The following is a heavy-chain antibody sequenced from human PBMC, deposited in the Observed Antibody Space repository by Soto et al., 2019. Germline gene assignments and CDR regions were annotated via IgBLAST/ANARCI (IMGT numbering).Heavy chain of an antibody. J-gene: IGHJ4*02. CDR3: AREENYDILTGHYHFDY. D-gene: IGHD3-9*01. V-gene: IGHV4-30-4*01. CDR1: GGSTSSGDYY. Sequence: SETLSLSCTVSGGSTSSGDYYWSWIRQPPGKGLEWIGYIYYSGSTYYNPSLKSRVTISVDTSKNQFSLKLSSVTAADTAVYYCAREENYDILTGHYHFDYWGQGTLVTVSS. CDR2: IYYSGST.